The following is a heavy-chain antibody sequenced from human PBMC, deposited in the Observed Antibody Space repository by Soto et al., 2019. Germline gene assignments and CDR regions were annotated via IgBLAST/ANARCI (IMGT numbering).Heavy chain of an antibody. J-gene: IGHJ4*02. CDR3: ARGLNGYLHYFDY. CDR2: INAGNGNT. Sequence: GDSVKVSCKASGYTFTSYAMHWVRQAPGQRLEWMGWINAGNGNTKYSQKFQGRVTITRDTSASTAYMELSSLRSEDTAVYYCARGLNGYLHYFDYWGQGTPVTVSS. D-gene: IGHD5-18*01. V-gene: IGHV1-3*01. CDR1: GYTFTSYA.